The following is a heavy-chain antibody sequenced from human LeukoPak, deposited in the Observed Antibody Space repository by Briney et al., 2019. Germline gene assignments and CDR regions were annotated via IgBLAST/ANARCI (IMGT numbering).Heavy chain of an antibody. Sequence: GASVKVSCKASGYTFTSYYMHWVRQAPGQGLEWMGWINPNSGGTNYAQKFQGRVTMTRDTSISTAYMELSRLRSDDTAMYYCARPNYYDSSGYYDYWGQGTLVTVSS. CDR3: ARPNYYDSSGYYDY. V-gene: IGHV1-2*02. CDR1: GYTFTSYY. D-gene: IGHD3-22*01. J-gene: IGHJ4*02. CDR2: INPNSGGT.